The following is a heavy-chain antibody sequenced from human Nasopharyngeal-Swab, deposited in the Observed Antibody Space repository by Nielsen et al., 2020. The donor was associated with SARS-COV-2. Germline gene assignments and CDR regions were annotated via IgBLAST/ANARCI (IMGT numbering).Heavy chain of an antibody. CDR1: GFGVSTNY. Sequence: GESLKISCAASGFGVSTNYMSWVRQAPGTGLEWMSVIYPGGSTNYADSVKGRFTISRDYSKNTLYLQMNSLRVEDTAIYYCARGADVYCSGGSCYSEYYYYMDVWGRGTTVTVSS. CDR3: ARGADVYCSGGSCYSEYYYYMDV. D-gene: IGHD2-15*01. J-gene: IGHJ6*03. CDR2: IYPGGST. V-gene: IGHV3-66*01.